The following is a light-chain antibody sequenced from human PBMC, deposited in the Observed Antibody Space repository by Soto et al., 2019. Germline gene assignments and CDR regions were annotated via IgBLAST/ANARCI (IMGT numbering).Light chain of an antibody. V-gene: IGKV1-5*03. CDR2: KAS. J-gene: IGKJ2*01. Sequence: DIQMTQSPSILSASVGDRVTITCRASQRISTWLAWYQQKPGKAPKLLIYKASTLESGVPSRFSGSGSGTEFTLTINSLQPDDFATYYCQQYNSYSYTFGQGTRLEI. CDR3: QQYNSYSYT. CDR1: QRISTW.